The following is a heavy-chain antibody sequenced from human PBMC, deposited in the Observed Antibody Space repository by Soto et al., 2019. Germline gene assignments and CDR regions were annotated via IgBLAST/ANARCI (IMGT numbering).Heavy chain of an antibody. V-gene: IGHV1-3*01. J-gene: IGHJ6*02. D-gene: IGHD6-19*01. CDR1: GYTFVNYA. CDR3: ARDXTYASGWYNKTTYTLDV. Sequence: GASVKVSCKASGYTFVNYAMHWVRQAPGQRLEWVGWITVGNGNSRYSENLRGRVAFTRDTSASTAYMELSSLRSEDTSVYYCARDXTYASGWYNKTTYTLDVWGRGTTVTVSS. CDR2: ITVGNGNS.